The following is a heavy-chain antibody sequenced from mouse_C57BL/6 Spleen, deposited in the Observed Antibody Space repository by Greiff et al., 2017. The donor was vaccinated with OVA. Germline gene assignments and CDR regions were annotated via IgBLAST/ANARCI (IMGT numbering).Heavy chain of an antibody. Sequence: DVKLVESGGGLVQPKGSLKLSCAASGFTFNTYAMHWVRQAPGKGLEWVARLRSKSSNYATYYADSVKDRFTISRDDSQSMLYLQMNNLKTEDTAMYYCVREDYDSWDLYAMDYWGQGTSVTVSS. CDR2: LRSKSSNYAT. J-gene: IGHJ4*01. V-gene: IGHV10-3*01. CDR1: GFTFNTYA. CDR3: VREDYDSWDLYAMDY. D-gene: IGHD2-4*01.